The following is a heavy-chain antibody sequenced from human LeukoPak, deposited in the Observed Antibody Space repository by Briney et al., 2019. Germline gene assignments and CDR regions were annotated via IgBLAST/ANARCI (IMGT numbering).Heavy chain of an antibody. D-gene: IGHD3-22*01. V-gene: IGHV4-59*01. CDR2: VHYSGTI. J-gene: IGHJ4*02. CDR1: GDSISRYY. Sequence: SETLSLTCTVSGDSISRYYWSWVRQSPGKGLEWIGYVHYSGTISYNPSLQSRITMSVDTPKNQFSLRLSSVTAADTAVYYCARVKYYYDGSAYSAFYYFDYWGQGTLVTVSS. CDR3: ARVKYYYDGSAYSAFYYFDY.